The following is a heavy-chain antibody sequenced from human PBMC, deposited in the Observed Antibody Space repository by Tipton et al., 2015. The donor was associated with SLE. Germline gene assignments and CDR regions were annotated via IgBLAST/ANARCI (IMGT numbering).Heavy chain of an antibody. J-gene: IGHJ5*02. CDR1: GFTFSSYS. CDR3: ARVVGATRDWFDP. V-gene: IGHV3-48*04. D-gene: IGHD1-26*01. Sequence: SLRLSCTASGFTFSSYSMNWVRQAPGKGLEWVSYISSSSTIYYADSVKGRFTISRDNAKNSLYLQMNSLRAEDTAVYYCARVVGATRDWFDPWGQGTLVTVSS. CDR2: ISSSSTI.